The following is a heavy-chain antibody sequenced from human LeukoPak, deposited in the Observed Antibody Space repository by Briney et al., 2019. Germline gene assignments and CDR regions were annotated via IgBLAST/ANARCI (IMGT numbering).Heavy chain of an antibody. Sequence: PGGSLRLSCAASGFTFSTYWMSWVRQAPVKGLECVANIKRDGSEKYYVDSVKGRFTIFRDDAKSSLYLQMNSLRAEDTAVYFCARVYTGNRWHFDYWGQGTLVTVSS. CDR1: GFTFSTYW. CDR2: IKRDGSEK. V-gene: IGHV3-7*03. CDR3: ARVYTGNRWHFDY. J-gene: IGHJ4*02. D-gene: IGHD2-2*02.